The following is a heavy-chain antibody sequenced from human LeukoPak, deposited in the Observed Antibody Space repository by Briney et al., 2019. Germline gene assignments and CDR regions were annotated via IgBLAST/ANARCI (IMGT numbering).Heavy chain of an antibody. CDR1: GFTFSSYS. V-gene: IGHV3-48*01. Sequence: GSLRLSCAASGFTFSSYSMNWVRQAPGKGLEWVSYVSSSSSTIYYADSVKGRFTISRDNAKNSLYLQMNSLRAEDTAVYYCAEGPYYDILTGYSSDAFHIWGQGTVVTVSS. D-gene: IGHD3-9*01. CDR3: AEGPYYDILTGYSSDAFHI. CDR2: VSSSSSTI. J-gene: IGHJ3*02.